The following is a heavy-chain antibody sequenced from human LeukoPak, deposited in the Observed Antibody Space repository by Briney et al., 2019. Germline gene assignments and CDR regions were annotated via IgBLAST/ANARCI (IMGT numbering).Heavy chain of an antibody. CDR1: GGSISTTNSY. CDR2: IYYTGGT. J-gene: IGHJ4*02. Sequence: SETLSLTCTVSGGSISTTNSYWGWIRQPPGKGLEWIGNIYYTGGTYYDPSLQSRVSISVDTSKNQFSLKLSSVTAADTAVYYCARDRAAAGTNSFDYWGQGTLVTVSS. D-gene: IGHD6-13*01. CDR3: ARDRAAAGTNSFDY. V-gene: IGHV4-39*07.